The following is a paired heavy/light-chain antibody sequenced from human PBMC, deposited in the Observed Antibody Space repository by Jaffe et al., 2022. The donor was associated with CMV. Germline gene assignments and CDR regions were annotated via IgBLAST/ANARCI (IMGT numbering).Heavy chain of an antibody. V-gene: IGHV4-4*02. D-gene: IGHD3-22*01. Sequence: QVQLQESGPGLVRPSGTLSLTCAVSGGSISDGNWWSWVRQSPGKGLEWIGEVHHTGFTNYITSLKSRLTMSLDESKNQFSLRLSSVTAADTAVYYCARGSTFYYHSNAYRGAFDMWGQGTMVTVSS. CDR2: VHHTGFT. CDR1: GGSISDGNW. J-gene: IGHJ3*02. CDR3: ARGSTFYYHSNAYRGAFDM.
Light chain of an antibody. CDR2: GTS. CDR1: QSVSSSF. V-gene: IGKV3-20*01. J-gene: IGKJ4*01. CDR3: QQYGTSPLT. Sequence: EIVLTQSPGTLSLSPGERATLSCRASQSVSSSFLAWYQQKPGQAPRLLIYGTSNRATGIPDRFSGSGSGTDFTLTVSRLETEDFAVYYCQQYGTSPLTFGGGTKVDIK.